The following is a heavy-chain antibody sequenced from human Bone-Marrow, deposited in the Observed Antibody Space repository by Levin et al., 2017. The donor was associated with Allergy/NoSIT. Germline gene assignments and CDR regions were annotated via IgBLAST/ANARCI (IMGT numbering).Heavy chain of an antibody. Sequence: GGSLRLSCATSGFTFTSYAMTWVRQTPGKGPEWVSSISGTGGSTYYTDSVEGRFTISRDNSKHMVFLQMTNLSVEDTAVYYCAKPDGDEYDSGNFFRMRYFEDWGQGTQVTGSS. CDR3: AKPDGDEYDSGNFFRMRYFED. V-gene: IGHV3-23*01. CDR1: GFTFTSYA. D-gene: IGHD3-3*01. CDR2: ISGTGGST. J-gene: IGHJ4*02.